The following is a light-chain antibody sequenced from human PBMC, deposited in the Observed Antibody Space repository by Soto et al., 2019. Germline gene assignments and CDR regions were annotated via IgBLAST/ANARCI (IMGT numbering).Light chain of an antibody. J-gene: IGKJ2*01. V-gene: IGKV3-15*01. Sequence: EIVMTQSPATLSVSPGERATLSCRASQSVSSNLAWYQQKPGQAPRLLIYGASTRATGIPARFSGSGSGTEFTLTISGLQSEDFAVYYCQQYNNWSYTFGQGTKREIK. CDR2: GAS. CDR1: QSVSSN. CDR3: QQYNNWSYT.